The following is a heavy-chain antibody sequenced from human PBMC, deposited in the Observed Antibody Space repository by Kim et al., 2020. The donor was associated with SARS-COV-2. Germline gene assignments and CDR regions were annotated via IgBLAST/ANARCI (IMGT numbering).Heavy chain of an antibody. D-gene: IGHD6-19*01. CDR2: ISWNSGSI. CDR1: GFTFDDYA. V-gene: IGHV3-9*01. J-gene: IGHJ4*02. CDR3: AKAPLIRQWLLRGYFDY. Sequence: GGSLRLSCAASGFTFDDYAMHWVRQAPGKGLEWVSGISWNSGSIGYADSVKGRFTISRDNAKNSLYLQMNSLRAEDTALYYCAKAPLIRQWLLRGYFDYWGQGTLVTVSS.